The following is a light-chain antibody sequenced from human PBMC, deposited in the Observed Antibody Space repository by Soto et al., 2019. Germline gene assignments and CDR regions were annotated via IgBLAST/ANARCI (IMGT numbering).Light chain of an antibody. V-gene: IGLV3-1*01. CDR1: HLGKKF. CDR3: QAWDSTAAGV. Sequence: SYELTQPPSVSVSPGQTASITCSGDHLGKKFASWYRQRPGQSPVLVIYQDTKRPSGIPERFSGSNSGNTATLTISGTQATDEADYYCQAWDSTAAGVFGTGTKVTVL. CDR2: QDT. J-gene: IGLJ1*01.